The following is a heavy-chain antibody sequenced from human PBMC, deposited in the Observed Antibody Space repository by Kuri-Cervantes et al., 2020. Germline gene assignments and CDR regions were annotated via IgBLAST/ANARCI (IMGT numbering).Heavy chain of an antibody. V-gene: IGHV3-30*03. CDR3: VRDRDLSILRYFDRSLSAFDP. D-gene: IGHD3-9*01. CDR2: ISYDGRHQ. Sequence: GESLKISCTVSGGSISSSSYYWGWIRQAPGKGLEWVAIISYDGRHQYYADSVKGRFTISRDNSKNTLYLQMNSLRAEDTAVYYCVRDRDLSILRYFDRSLSAFDPWGQGALVTVSS. CDR1: GGSISSSS. J-gene: IGHJ5*02.